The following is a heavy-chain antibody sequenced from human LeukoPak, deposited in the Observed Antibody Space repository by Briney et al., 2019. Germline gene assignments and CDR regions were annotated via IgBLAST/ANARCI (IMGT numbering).Heavy chain of an antibody. V-gene: IGHV4-61*02. D-gene: IGHD3-22*01. CDR3: ARDPRITMIVGD. Sequence: PSQTLSLTCTVSGGSISSGSYYWSWIRRPAGKGLEWIGRIYTSGSTNYNPSLKSRVTISVDTSKNQFSLNLSSVTAADTAVYYCARDPRITMIVGDWGQGTLVTVSS. CDR1: GGSISSGSYY. CDR2: IYTSGST. J-gene: IGHJ4*02.